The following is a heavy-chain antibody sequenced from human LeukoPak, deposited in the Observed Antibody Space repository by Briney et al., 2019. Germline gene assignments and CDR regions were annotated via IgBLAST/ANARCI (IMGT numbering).Heavy chain of an antibody. V-gene: IGHV4-39*07. D-gene: IGHD1-26*01. CDR1: GFPFKRYS. CDR3: ASGRYSGSYFVDY. CDR2: ICYSGSP. Sequence: GSLRLSCAASGFPFKRYSINWARQAPGKGLEGLGSICYSGSPLYNPSLKSRVTIPVEKSKKQFSLKLRSAHTPDTAVYYRASGRYSGSYFVDYWGQGTRVSVSS. J-gene: IGHJ4*02.